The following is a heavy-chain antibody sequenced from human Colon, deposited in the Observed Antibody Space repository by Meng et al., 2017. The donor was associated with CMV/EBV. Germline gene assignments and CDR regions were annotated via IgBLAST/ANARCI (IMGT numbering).Heavy chain of an antibody. D-gene: IGHD2-2*01. J-gene: IGHJ6*02. CDR1: GGTFSTYA. V-gene: IGHV1-69*10. CDR2: IIPILART. CDR3: ARDRCSSTSCYDYYYGMDV. Sequence: SVKVSCKTSGGTFSTYALNWVRQAPGQGLEWMGGIIPILARTNYAQKFQDRLTITADRFTSTAYMELSSLRSEDTAVYYCARDRCSSTSCYDYYYGMDVWGQGTTVTVSS.